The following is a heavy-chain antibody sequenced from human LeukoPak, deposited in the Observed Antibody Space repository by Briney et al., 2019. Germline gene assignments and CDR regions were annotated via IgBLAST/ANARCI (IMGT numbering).Heavy chain of an antibody. D-gene: IGHD6-19*01. CDR2: IYNSGST. Sequence: SETLSLTCTVSGGSISSYYWSWIRQPPGKGLEWIGYIYNSGSTNYNPSLKSRVTISVDTSKNQFSLKMSSVTAADTAVYYCARGLRVAVAGTWGQGILVTVSS. J-gene: IGHJ4*02. CDR3: ARGLRVAVAGT. CDR1: GGSISSYY. V-gene: IGHV4-59*01.